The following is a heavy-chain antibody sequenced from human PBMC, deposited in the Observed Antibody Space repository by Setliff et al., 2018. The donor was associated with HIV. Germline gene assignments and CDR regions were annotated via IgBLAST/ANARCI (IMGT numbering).Heavy chain of an antibody. J-gene: IGHJ4*02. CDR2: IIPIFDTA. Sequence: ASVKVSCKASGGTFSSSATSWVRQAPGQGLEWMGGIIPIFDTANYAQKFQGRVTITADESTSTAYMELSSLRSEDTAIYYCARDPYGYCTTTTCYVPGYWGQGTLVTVSS. D-gene: IGHD2-2*03. V-gene: IGHV1-69*13. CDR1: GGTFSSSA. CDR3: ARDPYGYCTTTTCYVPGY.